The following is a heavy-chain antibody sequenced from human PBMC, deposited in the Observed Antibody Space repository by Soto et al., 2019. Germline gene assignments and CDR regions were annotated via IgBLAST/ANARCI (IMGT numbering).Heavy chain of an antibody. V-gene: IGHV3-48*01. CDR2: MSSSSSPI. CDR1: GFTLSTYS. D-gene: IGHD2-15*01. J-gene: IGHJ4*02. Sequence: EVQLVESGGGLVQPGGSLRLSCTASGFTLSTYSMNWVRQAPGKGLEWVSYMSSSSSPIYYADSVRGRFTISRDNAKNSPYLQMISLRAEVTAVYYCARDSGGYCSGGSCYFDSWVQGTPVTVSS. CDR3: ARDSGGYCSGGSCYFDS.